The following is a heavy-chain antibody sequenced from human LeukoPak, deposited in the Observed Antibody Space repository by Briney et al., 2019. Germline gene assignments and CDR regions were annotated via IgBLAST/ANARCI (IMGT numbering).Heavy chain of an antibody. D-gene: IGHD6-19*01. CDR1: GGSFSGYY. J-gene: IGHJ4*02. CDR2: INHSGST. V-gene: IGHV4-34*01. CDR3: ARAPLQWLVGAYDY. Sequence: SETLSLTCAVYGGSFSGYYWSWIRQPPGKGREWIGEINHSGSTNYNPSLKSRVTISVDTSKDQFSLTLSSVTAADTAVYYCARAPLQWLVGAYDYWGQGTLVTVSS.